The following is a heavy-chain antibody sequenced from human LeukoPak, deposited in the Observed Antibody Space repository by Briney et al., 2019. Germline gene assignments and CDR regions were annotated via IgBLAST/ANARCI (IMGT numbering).Heavy chain of an antibody. CDR3: ARAKDCSSITCPFGI. V-gene: IGHV3-20*04. CDR2: INWNSGST. D-gene: IGHD2-2*01. CDR1: AFTFHDYG. J-gene: IGHJ3*02. Sequence: GGSLRLSCAASAFTFHDYGMSWVRHAPGKGLEWVSGINWNSGSTGYADSVKGRFTISRDNGKNSLYLQMNSLRAEDTALYYCARAKDCSSITCPFGIWGQGTMVTVSS.